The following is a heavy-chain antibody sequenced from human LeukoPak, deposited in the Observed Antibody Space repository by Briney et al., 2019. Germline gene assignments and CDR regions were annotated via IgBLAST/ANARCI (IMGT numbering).Heavy chain of an antibody. CDR3: ARQDTAMVIGAFDI. Sequence: SETLSLTCTVSGGSISSYYWSWIRQPPGKGLEWIGSIYYSGSTYYNPSLKSRITISVDTSKNQFSLKLSSVTAADTAVYYCARQDTAMVIGAFDIWGQGTMVTGSS. V-gene: IGHV4-39*01. D-gene: IGHD5-18*01. J-gene: IGHJ3*02. CDR1: GGSISSYY. CDR2: IYYSGST.